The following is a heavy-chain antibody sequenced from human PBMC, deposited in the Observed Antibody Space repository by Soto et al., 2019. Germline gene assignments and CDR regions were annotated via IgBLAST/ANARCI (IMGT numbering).Heavy chain of an antibody. Sequence: QITLKESGPTLVKPTQTLTLTCTFSGFSLTTDRVGVGWIRQSPGEALEWLAVIYWDDSKTYRPSLESRLTITKDTSKNQVELTMSNMESLDTATYYCAYAYGGRSLYWGQGTLVTVSS. CDR2: IYWDDSK. CDR1: GFSLTTDRVG. D-gene: IGHD1-26*01. J-gene: IGHJ4*02. CDR3: AYAYGGRSLY. V-gene: IGHV2-5*02.